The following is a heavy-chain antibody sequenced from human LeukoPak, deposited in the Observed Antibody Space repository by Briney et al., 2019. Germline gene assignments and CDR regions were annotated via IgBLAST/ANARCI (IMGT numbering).Heavy chain of an antibody. CDR3: AAARKSTTYAFDI. Sequence: ASAKVSCKASGYTFTGYYMHWVRQAPGQGLEWMGWINPNSGGTNYAQKFQGRVTMTRDTSISTAYMELSSLRSEDTAVYYCAAARKSTTYAFDIWGQGTMVTVSS. V-gene: IGHV1-2*02. CDR1: GYTFTGYY. D-gene: IGHD1-14*01. CDR2: INPNSGGT. J-gene: IGHJ3*02.